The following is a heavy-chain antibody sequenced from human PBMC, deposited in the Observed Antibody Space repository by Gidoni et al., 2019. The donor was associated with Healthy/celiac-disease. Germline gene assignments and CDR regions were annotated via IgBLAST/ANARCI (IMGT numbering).Heavy chain of an antibody. Sequence: EVQLVESGGGLVKPGGSLRLSCAASGFTFSSYSMNWVRQAPGKGLEWVSSISSSSSYIYYADSVKGRFTISRDNAKNSLYLQMNSLRAEDTAVYYCARDLRYYGSGSYWQETTGAGMDVWGQGTTVTVSS. CDR2: ISSSSSYI. D-gene: IGHD3-10*01. CDR1: GFTFSSYS. J-gene: IGHJ6*02. CDR3: ARDLRYYGSGSYWQETTGAGMDV. V-gene: IGHV3-21*01.